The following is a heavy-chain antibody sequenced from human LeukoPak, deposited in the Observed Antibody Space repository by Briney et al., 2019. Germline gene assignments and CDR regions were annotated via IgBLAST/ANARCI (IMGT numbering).Heavy chain of an antibody. Sequence: GGSLRLSCAASGFTFSSYAMHWVRQAPGKGLEWVAVISYDGSTKYYADSVKGRFTISRDNSKNTLYLQMNSLRAEDTAVCYRARDLESGGNFDYWGQGTLVTVSS. CDR1: GFTFSSYA. J-gene: IGHJ4*02. V-gene: IGHV3-30-3*01. CDR2: ISYDGSTK. D-gene: IGHD4-23*01. CDR3: ARDLESGGNFDY.